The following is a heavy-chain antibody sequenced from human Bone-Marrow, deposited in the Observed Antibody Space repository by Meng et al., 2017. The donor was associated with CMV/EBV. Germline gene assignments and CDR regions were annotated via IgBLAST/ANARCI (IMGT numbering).Heavy chain of an antibody. CDR2: INSNSDDT. CDR3: ARAGLVLPARNSCFSL. Sequence: ASVKVSCKASGYSFTGYYMHWVRQAPGQGLEWMGRINSNSDDTNYAQKFQGRVTMTRDTSISTAYMELSRLTSDDTAVYYCARAGLVLPARNSCFSLCGQGTLVTVSS. CDR1: GYSFTGYY. V-gene: IGHV1-2*02. D-gene: IGHD2-2*01. J-gene: IGHJ4*02.